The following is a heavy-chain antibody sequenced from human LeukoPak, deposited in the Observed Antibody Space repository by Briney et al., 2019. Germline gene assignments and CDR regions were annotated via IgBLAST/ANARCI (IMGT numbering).Heavy chain of an antibody. V-gene: IGHV3-23*01. Sequence: GGSLRLSCAASGFTFSIYAMSWVRQAPGKGLEWVSAISGSADNTYYAASVEGRFTISRDNSKNTLHLQMNSLRAEDTAVYYCARGPRGFDPWGQGTLVTVSS. CDR2: ISGSADNT. J-gene: IGHJ5*02. CDR1: GFTFSIYA. CDR3: ARGPRGFDP.